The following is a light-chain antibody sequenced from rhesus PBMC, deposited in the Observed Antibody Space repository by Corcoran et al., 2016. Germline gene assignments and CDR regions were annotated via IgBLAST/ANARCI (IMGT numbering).Light chain of an antibody. V-gene: IGKV1-22*01. CDR1: QSISSW. Sequence: DIQMTQSPSSLSAPVGDTVTITCRASQSISSWLACYQQKPGKAPNLLIYKASSLQGGVPSRFRGSGSGTDLTLTISGLKSEDFATYSCQQYTSRPRTFGQGTKVEIK. J-gene: IGKJ1*01. CDR3: QQYTSRPRT. CDR2: KAS.